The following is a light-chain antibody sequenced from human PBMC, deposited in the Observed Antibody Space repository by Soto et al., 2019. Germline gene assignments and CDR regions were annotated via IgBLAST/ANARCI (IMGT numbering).Light chain of an antibody. CDR2: KAA. V-gene: IGKV1-5*03. CDR1: QSISSW. Sequence: DIQMTQSPSTLSASVGDRVTITCRASQSISSWLAWYQQKPGKAPKLLIYKAASLESGVPSRFSGSGSGTEFTLTISSLQPEDFATNYCQQKNSYSRTFGQGTKVEIK. CDR3: QQKNSYSRT. J-gene: IGKJ1*01.